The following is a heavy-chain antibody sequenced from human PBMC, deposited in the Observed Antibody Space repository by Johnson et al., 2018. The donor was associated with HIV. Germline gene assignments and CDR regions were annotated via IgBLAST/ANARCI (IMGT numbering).Heavy chain of an antibody. Sequence: QVQLVESGGDLVQPGDSLRLSCVGSGFTFSHNWMSWIRQAPGKGLEWVSYISSSGSTIYYADSVKGRFTISRDNAKNSLYLQMNSLRVEDTALYYCATYSMRLRGGDGFDIWGQGTMVTVSS. CDR3: ATYSMRLRGGDGFDI. D-gene: IGHD5-24*01. CDR2: ISSSGSTI. V-gene: IGHV3-11*04. CDR1: GFTFSHNW. J-gene: IGHJ3*02.